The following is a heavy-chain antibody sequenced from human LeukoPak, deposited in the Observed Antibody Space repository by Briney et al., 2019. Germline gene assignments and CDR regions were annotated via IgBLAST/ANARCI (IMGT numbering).Heavy chain of an antibody. Sequence: GGFLRLSCAASGFTFRSYWMHWVRQTPGKGLVWVSHINNDGSDTSYADSVKGRFTITRDNAKSTLFLQMNSLRAEDTAVYYCARDGILGSHDCWGQGTLVTVSS. CDR2: INNDGSDT. J-gene: IGHJ4*02. V-gene: IGHV3-74*01. D-gene: IGHD3-3*02. CDR1: GFTFRSYW. CDR3: ARDGILGSHDC.